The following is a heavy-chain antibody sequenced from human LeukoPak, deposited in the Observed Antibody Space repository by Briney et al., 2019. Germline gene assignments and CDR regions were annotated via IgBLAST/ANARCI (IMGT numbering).Heavy chain of an antibody. V-gene: IGHV4-39*01. CDR3: ARVRRSLNWFDS. CDR2: IYYSGIT. D-gene: IGHD3-3*01. J-gene: IGHJ5*01. Sequence: SETLSLTCAVSGDSISTTNYYWGWIRQPPGKGLEWIGIIYYSGITHYNPSLRSRVTILVDTSKNQFSLKLSSVTDADTAVYYCARVRRSLNWFDSWGQGTLVTVSS. CDR1: GDSISTTNYY.